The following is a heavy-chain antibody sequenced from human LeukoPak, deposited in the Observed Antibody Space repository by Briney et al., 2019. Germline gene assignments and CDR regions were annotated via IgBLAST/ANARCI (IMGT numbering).Heavy chain of an antibody. D-gene: IGHD5-18*01. CDR3: AKGLAGQLWGSYMDV. CDR2: INWNGGST. V-gene: IGHV3-20*04. CDR1: GFTFDDYG. J-gene: IGHJ6*03. Sequence: PGGSLRLSCAASGFTFDDYGMSWVRQAPGKGLEWVAGINWNGGSTCYADSVKGRFTISRDNAKNSLYLQMNSLRAEDTALYYCAKGLAGQLWGSYMDVWGKGTTVTVSS.